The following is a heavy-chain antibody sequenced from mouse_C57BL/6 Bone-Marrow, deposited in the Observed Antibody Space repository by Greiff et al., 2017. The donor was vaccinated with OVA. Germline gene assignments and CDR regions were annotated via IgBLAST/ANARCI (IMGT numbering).Heavy chain of an antibody. Sequence: EVKLVESGGGLVKPGGSLKLSCAASGFTFSDYGMHWVRQAPEKGLAWVAYISRGSSTIYYADTVKGRFTISRDNAKNTLFLQMTSLRSEDTAMYYGARREVWLRRDWDVDVRGTGTTVTGSS. J-gene: IGHJ1*03. V-gene: IGHV5-17*01. CDR1: GFTFSDYG. CDR3: ARREVWLRRDWDVDV. D-gene: IGHD2-2*01. CDR2: ISRGSSTI.